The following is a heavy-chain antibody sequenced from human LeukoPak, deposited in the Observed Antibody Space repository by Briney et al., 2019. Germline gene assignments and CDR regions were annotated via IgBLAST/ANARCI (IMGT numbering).Heavy chain of an antibody. V-gene: IGHV1-69*13. CDR3: AVSSWSQRRMDV. D-gene: IGHD6-13*01. CDR1: GGTFISYA. J-gene: IGHJ6*02. Sequence: SVKVSCKASGGTFISYAISWVRQAPGQGLEWMGGIIPIFGTANYAQKFQGRVTITADESTSTAYMELSSLRSEDTAVYYCAVSSWSQRRMDVWGQGTTVTVSS. CDR2: IIPIFGTA.